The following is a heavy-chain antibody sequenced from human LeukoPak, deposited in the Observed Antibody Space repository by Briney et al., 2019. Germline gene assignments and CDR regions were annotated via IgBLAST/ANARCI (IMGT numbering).Heavy chain of an antibody. Sequence: GGSLRLSCAASGFTFSSYGMHWVRQAPGKGLEWVAVISYDGSNKYYADSVKGRFTISRDNSKNTLYLQMNSLRAEDTAVYYCARDWAARRGDYYYYGMDVWGQGTTVTVSS. J-gene: IGHJ6*02. V-gene: IGHV3-30*03. CDR1: GFTFSSYG. CDR2: ISYDGSNK. CDR3: ARDWAARRGDYYYYGMDV. D-gene: IGHD6-6*01.